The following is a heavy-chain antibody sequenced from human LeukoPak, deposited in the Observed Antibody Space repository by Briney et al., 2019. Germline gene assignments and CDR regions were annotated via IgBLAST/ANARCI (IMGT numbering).Heavy chain of an antibody. D-gene: IGHD3-22*01. V-gene: IGHV3-74*01. CDR3: ARDLGSDSSGYYYGGVDY. CDR2: INSDGSST. Sequence: PGGSLRLSCVASGFTFSRYWMHWVRQTPGKGLVWVSRINSDGSSTSYADSVKGRLTISRDNAKNTLYLQMSSLRAEDTAVYYCARDLGSDSSGYYYGGVDYWGQGTLVAVSS. CDR1: GFTFSRYW. J-gene: IGHJ4*02.